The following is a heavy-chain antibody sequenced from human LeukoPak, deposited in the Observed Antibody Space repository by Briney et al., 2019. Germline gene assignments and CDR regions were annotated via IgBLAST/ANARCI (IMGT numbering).Heavy chain of an antibody. D-gene: IGHD3-22*01. Sequence: SETLSLTCTVSGGSISSYYWSWIRQPPGKGLEWIGYIYYSGSTNYNPSLKSRVTISVDTSKNQFSLKLSSVTAADTAVYYCAGWRSSGYDDAFDIWGQGTTVTVSS. J-gene: IGHJ3*02. CDR3: AGWRSSGYDDAFDI. CDR1: GGSISSYY. CDR2: IYYSGST. V-gene: IGHV4-59*08.